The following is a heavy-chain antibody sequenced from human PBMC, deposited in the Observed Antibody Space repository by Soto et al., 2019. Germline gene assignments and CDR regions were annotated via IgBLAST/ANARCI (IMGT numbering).Heavy chain of an antibody. V-gene: IGHV3-21*01. CDR3: ARDLAVARQKDNWFDP. Sequence: KTGGSLRLSCAASGFTFSSYSMNWVRQAPGKGLEWVSSISSSSSYIYYADSVKGRFTISRDNAKNSLYLQMNSLRAEDTAVYYCARDLAVARQKDNWFDPWGQGTLVTVSS. CDR2: ISSSSSYI. CDR1: GFTFSSYS. J-gene: IGHJ5*02. D-gene: IGHD6-19*01.